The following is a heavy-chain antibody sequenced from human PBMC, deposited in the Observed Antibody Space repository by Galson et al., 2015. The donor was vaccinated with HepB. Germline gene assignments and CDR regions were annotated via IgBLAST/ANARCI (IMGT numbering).Heavy chain of an antibody. CDR2: ILPDGTVD. Sequence: SLRLSCASSGFTFSAYWMGWVRQPPGKGLEWVANILPDGTVDFYVDSVKGRFSIFRDNAKNSLYLQMNSVRAEDTAIYYCAKHGVYTFDSWGQGTLVTVSS. D-gene: IGHD4-17*01. CDR1: GFTFSAYW. CDR3: AKHGVYTFDS. V-gene: IGHV3-7*03. J-gene: IGHJ4*02.